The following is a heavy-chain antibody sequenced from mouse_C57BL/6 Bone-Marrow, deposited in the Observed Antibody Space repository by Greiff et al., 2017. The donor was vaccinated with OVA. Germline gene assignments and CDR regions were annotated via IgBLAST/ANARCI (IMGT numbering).Heavy chain of an antibody. J-gene: IGHJ4*01. CDR2: IHPNSGST. V-gene: IGHV1-64*01. D-gene: IGHD2-5*01. Sequence: QVQLQQPGAELVKPGASVKLSCKASGYTFTSYWMHWVKQRPGQGLEWIGMIHPNSGSTNYNEKFKSKATLTVDKSSSTAYMELRSLTSEDSAVYYCTRGYSNYYAMDYWGQGTSVTVSS. CDR3: TRGYSNYYAMDY. CDR1: GYTFTSYW.